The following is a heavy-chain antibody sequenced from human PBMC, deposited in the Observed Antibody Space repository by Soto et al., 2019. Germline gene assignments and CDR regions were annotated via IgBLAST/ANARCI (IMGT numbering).Heavy chain of an antibody. J-gene: IGHJ4*02. D-gene: IGHD3-3*02. V-gene: IGHV3-48*03. CDR2: ISSSGTTI. Sequence: GGSLRLSCAASGLTFSSYEMNWVRQAPGKGLEWVSYISSSGTTIYYADSVKGRFTISRDNAKNSLFLRMNSLRVEDTAVYYCARSPFLECNWAQGTLVTVSS. CDR3: ARSPFLECN. CDR1: GLTFSSYE.